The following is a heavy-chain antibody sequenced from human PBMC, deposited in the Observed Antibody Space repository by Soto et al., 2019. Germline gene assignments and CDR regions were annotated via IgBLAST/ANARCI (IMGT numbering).Heavy chain of an antibody. V-gene: IGHV3-33*01. CDR3: ARGGYCSITSCYTQRGGVERRLYYYYYGMDV. CDR1: GFTFSNYG. Sequence: QVQLVESGRGVVQPGRSLRLSCAASGFTFSNYGMHWVRQAPGKGLEWVAVIWSDGSNKYYADSVKGRFTISRDNSENTLYLQMNSVRAEDTAVYYCARGGYCSITSCYTQRGGVERRLYYYYYGMDVWGQGTTVTVSS. CDR2: IWSDGSNK. D-gene: IGHD2-2*02. J-gene: IGHJ6*02.